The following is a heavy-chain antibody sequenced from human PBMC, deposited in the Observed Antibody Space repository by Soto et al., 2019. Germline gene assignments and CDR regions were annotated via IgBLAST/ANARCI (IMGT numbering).Heavy chain of an antibody. CDR1: GYSFTSYW. CDR3: ATSTTGTTSGLLFYY. Sequence: GESLKISCKGSGYSFTSYWIGWVRQMPGKGLEWMGIIYPGDSDTRYSPSFQGQVTISADKSISTAYLQWSSLKASDTAMYYCATSTTGTTSGLLFYYWGQGTLVTRSS. CDR2: IYPGDSDT. V-gene: IGHV5-51*01. J-gene: IGHJ4*02. D-gene: IGHD1-1*01.